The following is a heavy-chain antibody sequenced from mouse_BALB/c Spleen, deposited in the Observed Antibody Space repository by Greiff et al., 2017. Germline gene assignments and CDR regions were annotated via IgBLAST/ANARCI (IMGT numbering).Heavy chain of an antibody. J-gene: IGHJ2*01. D-gene: IGHD1-2*01. CDR3: ARDGNYGYDY. CDR1: GFTFSSYG. CDR2: ISSGGSYT. Sequence: EVKVVESGGDLVKPGGSLKLSCAASGFTFSSYGMSWVRQTPDKRLEWVATISSGGSYTYYPDSVKGRFTISRDNAKNTLYLQMSSLKSEDTAMYYCARDGNYGYDYWGQGTTRTVSS. V-gene: IGHV5-6*01.